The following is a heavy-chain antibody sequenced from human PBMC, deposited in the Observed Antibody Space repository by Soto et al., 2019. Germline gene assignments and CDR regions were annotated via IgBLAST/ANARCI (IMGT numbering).Heavy chain of an antibody. D-gene: IGHD2-21*02. CDR1: GYTFTSYA. V-gene: IGHV1-3*05. Sequence: QVQLVQSGAEEKKPGASVKVSCKASGYTFTSYAMHWVRQAPGQRLEWMGWINAGNGNTKYSQKFQGRVTITRDTXXXXXXXXXXXXXXXXXXXXYCAXAWVVVTAPDYWGQGTLVTVSS. CDR3: AXAWVVVTAPDY. J-gene: IGHJ4*02. CDR2: INAGNGNT.